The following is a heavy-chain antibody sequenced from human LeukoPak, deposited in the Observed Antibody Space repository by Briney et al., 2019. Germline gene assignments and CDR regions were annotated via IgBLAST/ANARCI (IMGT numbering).Heavy chain of an antibody. J-gene: IGHJ4*02. Sequence: GASAKVSCKASGGTFSSYAISWVRQAPGQGLEWMGGIIPIFGTANYAQKFQGRVTITADESTSTAYMELSSLRSEDTAVYYCARDNYYGSGSYYNVMYYFDYWGQGTLVTVSS. D-gene: IGHD3-10*01. V-gene: IGHV1-69*13. CDR1: GGTFSSYA. CDR3: ARDNYYGSGSYYNVMYYFDY. CDR2: IIPIFGTA.